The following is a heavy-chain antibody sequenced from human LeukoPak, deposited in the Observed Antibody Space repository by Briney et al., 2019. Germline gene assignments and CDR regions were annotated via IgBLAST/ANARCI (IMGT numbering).Heavy chain of an antibody. J-gene: IGHJ5*02. CDR3: ARDITSNDNCFDP. CDR1: GGSLIIGGYY. V-gene: IGHV4-31*03. D-gene: IGHD4/OR15-4a*01. Sequence: PSQTLSLTCSVSGGSLIIGGYYWGWVRQRPGKGLEWLGYIYYTGKTYYSPSLESRLSFSVDTSKNEFYLNLTTVTAADTAVYYCARDITSNDNCFDPWGPGVLVTVSS. CDR2: IYYTGKT.